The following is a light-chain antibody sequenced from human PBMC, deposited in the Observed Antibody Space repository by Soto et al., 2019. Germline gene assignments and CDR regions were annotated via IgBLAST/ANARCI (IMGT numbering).Light chain of an antibody. Sequence: QPVLTQPPSVSGAPGQRVTISCTGTYSDIGAGYDVHWYQQLPGTAPKLLLFATTRRAAGVPDRFSGARSGTTAFLVITGLQAEDEADYYCQSNDRSLSAVVFGGGTKLTVL. CDR3: QSNDRSLSAVV. J-gene: IGLJ2*01. CDR2: ATT. CDR1: YSDIGAGYD. V-gene: IGLV1-40*01.